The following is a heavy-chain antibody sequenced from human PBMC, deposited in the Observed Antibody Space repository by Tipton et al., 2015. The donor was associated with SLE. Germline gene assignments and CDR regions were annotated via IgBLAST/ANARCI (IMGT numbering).Heavy chain of an antibody. CDR2: IYYSGGT. CDR3: ARQGTTRSPFDY. V-gene: IGHV4-39*07. Sequence: TLSLTCTVSGGSISSSSYYWGWIRQPPGKGLEWIGTIYYSGGTSYNPSLKSRVTISVDTSKNQFSLKLNSVTAGDTAVYYCARQGTTRSPFDYWGQGTLVTVSS. D-gene: IGHD1-14*01. J-gene: IGHJ4*02. CDR1: GGSISSSSYY.